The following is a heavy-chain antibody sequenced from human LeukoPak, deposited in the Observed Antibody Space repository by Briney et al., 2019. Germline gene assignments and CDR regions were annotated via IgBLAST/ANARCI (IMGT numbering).Heavy chain of an antibody. CDR1: GFSFSNNG. V-gene: IGHV3-48*02. D-gene: IGHD1-26*01. CDR3: ASNPHSGSWG. J-gene: IGHJ3*01. Sequence: GGSLTLSCAAAGFSFSNNGMSWVRQAPGRGLECVSYISGDSTTIYYADSVKGRFTISRDNAKNSLYLQMNSLRDEDTAVYYCASNPHSGSWGWGQGTMVTVSS. CDR2: ISGDSTTI.